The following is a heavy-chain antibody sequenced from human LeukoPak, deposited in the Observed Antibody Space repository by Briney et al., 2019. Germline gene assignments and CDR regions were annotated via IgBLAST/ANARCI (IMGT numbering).Heavy chain of an antibody. CDR1: GFTFSNAW. Sequence: GGSLRLSCAASGFTFSNAWMSWVRQAPGKGLEWVGRIKSKTDGGTIDYAAPVKGRFTISRDDSKNTLYLQMNSLKTEDTAVYYCTTGSLGRRAFDIWGQGTMVTVSS. CDR2: IKSKTDGGTI. CDR3: TTGSLGRRAFDI. J-gene: IGHJ3*02. D-gene: IGHD1-26*01. V-gene: IGHV3-15*01.